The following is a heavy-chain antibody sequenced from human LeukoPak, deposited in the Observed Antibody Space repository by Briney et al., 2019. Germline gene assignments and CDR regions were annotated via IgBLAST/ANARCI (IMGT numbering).Heavy chain of an antibody. Sequence: AETLSLTCTASGGSISSYYRSWIRQPPGKGLEWIGYIYYSGSTNYNPSLKSRVTISVDTSKNQFSLKLSSVDAADTAVYYCVRGSILWSPEPFDIWGQGTMVTVSS. V-gene: IGHV4-59*01. CDR1: GGSISSYY. J-gene: IGHJ3*02. CDR2: IYYSGST. CDR3: VRGSILWSPEPFDI. D-gene: IGHD2-21*01.